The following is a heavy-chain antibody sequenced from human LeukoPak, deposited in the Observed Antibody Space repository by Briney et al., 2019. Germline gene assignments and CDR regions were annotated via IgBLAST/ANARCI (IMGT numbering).Heavy chain of an antibody. V-gene: IGHV3-74*01. CDR3: ARAPDGWWALDY. CDR2: INTDGSST. Sequence: PGGSLRLSCAASGFTFSSYYMHWLRQAPGKGLVWVSRINTDGSSTSYADSVKGRFTISRDNAKNTLYLQMNSLRDEDTAVYYCARAPDGWWALDYWGQGTLVTVSS. D-gene: IGHD6-19*01. J-gene: IGHJ4*02. CDR1: GFTFSSYY.